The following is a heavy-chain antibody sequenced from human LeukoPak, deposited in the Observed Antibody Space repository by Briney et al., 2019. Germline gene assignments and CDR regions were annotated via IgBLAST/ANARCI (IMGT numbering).Heavy chain of an antibody. CDR1: GFTFSSYA. Sequence: GGSLRLSCAASGFTFSSYAMHWVRQAPGKGLEYVSAISSNGGSTYYANSVKGRFTISSDNSKNTLYLQMGSLRAEDMAVYYCAREAYYYDSSGSWGCFDYWGQGTLVTVSS. CDR3: AREAYYYDSSGSWGCFDY. D-gene: IGHD3-22*01. CDR2: ISSNGGST. V-gene: IGHV3-64*01. J-gene: IGHJ4*02.